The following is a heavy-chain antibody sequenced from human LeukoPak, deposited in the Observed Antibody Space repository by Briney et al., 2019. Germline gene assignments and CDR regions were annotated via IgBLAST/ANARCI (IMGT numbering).Heavy chain of an antibody. V-gene: IGHV1-2*02. J-gene: IGHJ3*02. CDR1: GYTFTGYY. CDR3: ARDNVVVAATLADAFDI. CDR2: INPNSGGT. D-gene: IGHD2-15*01. Sequence: ASVKVSCKASGYTFTGYYMHWVRQAPGQGLEWMGWINPNSGGTNYAQKFQGRVTMTRDTSISTAHMELSRLRSDDKAVYYCARDNVVVAATLADAFDIWGQGTMVTVSS.